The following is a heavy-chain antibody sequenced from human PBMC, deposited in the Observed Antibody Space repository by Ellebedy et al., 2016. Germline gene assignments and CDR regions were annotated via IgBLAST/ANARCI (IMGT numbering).Heavy chain of an antibody. J-gene: IGHJ3*02. V-gene: IGHV4-39*02. CDR2: IYYSGST. D-gene: IGHD3-22*01. CDR3: ARDFQDYYDSSGYYSDAFDI. Sequence: SETLSLTCTVSGGSISSSSYYWGWIRQPPGKGLEWIGSIYYSGSTYYNPSLKSLVTISVDTSKNQFPLKLSSVTAADTAVYYCARDFQDYYDSSGYYSDAFDIWGQGTMVTVSS. CDR1: GGSISSSSYY.